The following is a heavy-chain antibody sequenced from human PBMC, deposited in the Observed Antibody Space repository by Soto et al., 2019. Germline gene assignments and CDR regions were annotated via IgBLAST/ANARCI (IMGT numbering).Heavy chain of an antibody. Sequence: PGGSLRLSCAASGFTFSSYAMSWVRQAPGKGLEWVSAISGSGGSTYYADSVKGRFTISRDNSKNTLYLQMNSLRAEDTAVYYCAKDRLSGWYVGDYFDYWGQGTLVTVSS. V-gene: IGHV3-23*01. D-gene: IGHD6-19*01. J-gene: IGHJ4*02. CDR2: ISGSGGST. CDR3: AKDRLSGWYVGDYFDY. CDR1: GFTFSSYA.